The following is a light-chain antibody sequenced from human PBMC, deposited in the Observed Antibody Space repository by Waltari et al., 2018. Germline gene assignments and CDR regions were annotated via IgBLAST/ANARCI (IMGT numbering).Light chain of an antibody. J-gene: IGKJ4*01. V-gene: IGKV2-40*01. CDR3: MQHKALPLT. Sequence: DIVMTQTPLSLPVTPGEPASISCRSSQSLLHTDGYTYLDWYLQKPGQSPQLLIYGGSNRASGVPDRFSGSGPGTDFTLKISKVEAEDVGIYYCMQHKALPLTFGGGTKVEIK. CDR1: QSLLHTDGYTY. CDR2: GGS.